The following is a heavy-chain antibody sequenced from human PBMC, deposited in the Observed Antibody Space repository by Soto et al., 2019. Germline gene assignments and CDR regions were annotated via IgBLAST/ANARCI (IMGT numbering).Heavy chain of an antibody. CDR1: GGTFSSYA. CDR3: ARQNTPFGAIAAAGNTGY. Sequence: ASVKVSCKASGGTFSSYAISWVRQAPGQGLEWMGGIIPIFGTANYAQKFQGRVTITAGESTSTAYMELSSLRSEDTAVYYCARQNTPFGAIAAAGNTGYWGQGTLVTVSS. V-gene: IGHV1-69*13. D-gene: IGHD6-13*01. CDR2: IIPIFGTA. J-gene: IGHJ4*02.